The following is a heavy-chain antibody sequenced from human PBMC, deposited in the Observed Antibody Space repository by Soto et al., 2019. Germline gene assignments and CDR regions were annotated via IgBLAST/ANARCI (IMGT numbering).Heavy chain of an antibody. CDR1: GGSISSYY. D-gene: IGHD1-26*01. J-gene: IGHJ5*02. V-gene: IGHV4-59*01. Sequence: SETLSLTCTVSGGSISSYYWSWIRQPPGKGLEWIGYIYYSGSTNYNPSLKSRVTISVDTSKNQFSLKLSSVTAADTAVYYCASSVGATEGWFDPWGQGTLVTVSS. CDR3: ASSVGATEGWFDP. CDR2: IYYSGST.